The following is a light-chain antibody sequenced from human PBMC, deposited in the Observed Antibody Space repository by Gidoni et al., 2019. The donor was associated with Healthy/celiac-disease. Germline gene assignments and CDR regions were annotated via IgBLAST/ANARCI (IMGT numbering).Light chain of an antibody. J-gene: IGLJ3*02. Sequence: QSVLPQPPSASGTPGQRVTIPCSGSSSNIGSNTVNWYQQLPGTAPKLLIYSNNQRPSGVPDRFSGSKSGTSASLAISGLQSEDEADYYCAAWDDSLIWVFGGGTKLTVL. V-gene: IGLV1-44*01. CDR3: AAWDDSLIWV. CDR2: SNN. CDR1: SSNIGSNT.